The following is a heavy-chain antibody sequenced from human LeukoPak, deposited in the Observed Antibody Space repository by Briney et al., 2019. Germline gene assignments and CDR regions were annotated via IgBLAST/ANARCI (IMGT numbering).Heavy chain of an antibody. D-gene: IGHD6-13*01. J-gene: IGHJ4*02. CDR2: ISYDGSNK. CDR3: ARERSSSWYGTFDY. Sequence: PGRSLRLSCVASGFTFSSYAMHWVRQAPGKGLEWVAVISYDGSNKYYADSVKGRFTISRDNSKNTLYLQMNSLRAEDTAVYYCARERSSSWYGTFDYWGQGTLVTVSS. V-gene: IGHV3-30*04. CDR1: GFTFSSYA.